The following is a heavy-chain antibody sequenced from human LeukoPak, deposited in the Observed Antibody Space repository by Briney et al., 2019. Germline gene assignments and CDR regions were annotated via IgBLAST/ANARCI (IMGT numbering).Heavy chain of an antibody. CDR3: ARSTYYYDTSGYDYEYYFDL. J-gene: IGHJ4*02. V-gene: IGHV4-59*01. CDR2: IYHSGST. CDR1: DGSISSSS. D-gene: IGHD3-22*01. Sequence: SETLSLTCSVSDGSISSSSGSWLRQPPGEGLEWIGYIYHSGSTNYNPSLKSRVTISVDTSKNQFSLNLTSVTAADTAVYYCARSTYYYDTSGYDYEYYFDLWGQGTLVTVSS.